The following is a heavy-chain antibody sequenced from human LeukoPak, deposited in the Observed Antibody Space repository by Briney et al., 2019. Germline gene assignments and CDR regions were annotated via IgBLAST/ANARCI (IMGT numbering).Heavy chain of an antibody. V-gene: IGHV3-23*01. Sequence: GGSLRLSCAASGFTFSDAWMSWVRQAPGKGLEWVSAISGSGGSTYYADSVKGRFTISRDNSKNTLYLQMNSLRAEDTAVYYCAKRNYYDSSGYYFGSFDYYYYGMDVWGQGTTVTVSS. CDR3: AKRNYYDSSGYYFGSFDYYYYGMDV. CDR2: ISGSGGST. CDR1: GFTFSDAW. J-gene: IGHJ6*02. D-gene: IGHD3-22*01.